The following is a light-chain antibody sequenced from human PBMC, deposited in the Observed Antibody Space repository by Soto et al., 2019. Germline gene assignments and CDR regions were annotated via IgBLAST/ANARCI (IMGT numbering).Light chain of an antibody. CDR3: CSSASSDTWA. CDR2: EVN. CDR1: RSDIGNYNL. J-gene: IGLJ3*02. V-gene: IGLV2-23*02. Sequence: QSALTQPASVSGSPGQSITISCAGTRSDIGNYNLVSWYQQHPGKAPKLMIYEVNKRPSGVSNRFSGSKSGNTASLTISGLQAVDAAEYYSCSSASSDTWAFGGGTKLTVL.